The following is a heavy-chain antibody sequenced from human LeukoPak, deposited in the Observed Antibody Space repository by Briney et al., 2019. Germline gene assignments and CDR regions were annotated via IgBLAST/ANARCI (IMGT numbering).Heavy chain of an antibody. V-gene: IGHV1-69*04. CDR2: IIPILGIA. CDR3: ARVDTAMVIDY. Sequence: SGTVSCKASGGTFTIYAISWVRQAPGQGLEWMGRIIPILGIANYAQKFQGRVTITADKSTSTAYMELSSLRSEDTAVYYCARVDTAMVIDYWGQGSLVTVSS. D-gene: IGHD5-18*01. CDR1: GGTFTIYA. J-gene: IGHJ4*02.